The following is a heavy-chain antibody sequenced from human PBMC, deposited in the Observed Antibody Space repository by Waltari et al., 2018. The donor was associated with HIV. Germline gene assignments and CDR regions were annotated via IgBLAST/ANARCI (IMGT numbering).Heavy chain of an antibody. CDR2: IDWDDDK. V-gene: IGHV2-70*01. Sequence: QVTLRESGPALLKPTQTLTLTCTFSGFSLSTSGMCVSWIRQPPGKALEWLALIDWDDDKYYSTSLKTRLTISKDTSKNQVVLTMTNMDPVDTATYYCARIQCGDYGDFLPREFDYWGQGTLVTVSS. J-gene: IGHJ4*02. D-gene: IGHD4-17*01. CDR1: GFSLSTSGMC. CDR3: ARIQCGDYGDFLPREFDY.